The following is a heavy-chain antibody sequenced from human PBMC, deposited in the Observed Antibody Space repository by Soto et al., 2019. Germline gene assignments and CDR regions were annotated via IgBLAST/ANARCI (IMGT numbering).Heavy chain of an antibody. V-gene: IGHV4-59*01. CDR3: ARDFTQPASSWGGWFDP. CDR1: LGSMDSSY. D-gene: IGHD3-16*01. J-gene: IGHJ5*02. Sequence: TLSLTCNVSLGSMDSSYWSWIRQPPGKGLEWIGYIYYSGSTDYNPSLKSRVTISVDTSKNQFSLKLSSVTAADTAVYYCARDFTQPASSWGGWFDPWGQGTLVTVSS. CDR2: IYYSGST.